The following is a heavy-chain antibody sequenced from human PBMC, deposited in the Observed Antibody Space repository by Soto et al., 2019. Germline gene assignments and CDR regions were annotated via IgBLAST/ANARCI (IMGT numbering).Heavy chain of an antibody. CDR2: IYYSGST. V-gene: IGHV4-61*01. J-gene: IGHJ6*02. CDR1: GVSISGDSYY. CDR3: ARGPTAVAVSAPVGMDV. D-gene: IGHD6-19*01. Sequence: SETLSLTCTVSGVSISGDSYYWAWIRQPPGKGLEWIGYIYYSGSTNYNPSLKSRVTISVDTSKNQFSLKLSSVTAADTAVYYCARGPTAVAVSAPVGMDVWGQGTTVTVSS.